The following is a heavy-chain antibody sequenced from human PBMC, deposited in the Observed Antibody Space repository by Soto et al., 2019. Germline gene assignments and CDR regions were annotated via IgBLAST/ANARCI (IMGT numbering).Heavy chain of an antibody. Sequence: QVQLVQSGAEVKKPGASVKVSCKASGYDFSSYGISWVRQAPGQGLEWMGWISASNGNRDYAQQLQGRVTMKSEKSRTTAYMELRSLRSDDTDVYYCVRDPQRNDYWGQGTLVNVSS. J-gene: IGHJ4*02. CDR2: ISASNGNR. D-gene: IGHD5-18*01. V-gene: IGHV1-18*04. CDR1: GYDFSSYG. CDR3: VRDPQRNDY.